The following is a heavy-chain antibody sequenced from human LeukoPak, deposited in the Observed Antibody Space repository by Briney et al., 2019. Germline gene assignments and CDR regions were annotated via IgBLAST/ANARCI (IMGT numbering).Heavy chain of an antibody. Sequence: PSETLSLTCAVSGYSISRGYYSGWIRQPPGKGLEWIGIIYQSGTTYYNPSLKSRVTISVDTSKNQFSLKLSSVTAADTAVYYCARQVGYYEAFDIWGQGTMVTVSS. CDR1: GYSISRGYY. CDR3: ARQVGYYEAFDI. V-gene: IGHV4-38-2*01. D-gene: IGHD1-26*01. J-gene: IGHJ3*02. CDR2: IYQSGTT.